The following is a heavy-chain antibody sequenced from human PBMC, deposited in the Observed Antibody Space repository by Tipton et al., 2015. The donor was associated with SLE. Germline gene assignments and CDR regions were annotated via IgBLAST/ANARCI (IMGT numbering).Heavy chain of an antibody. J-gene: IGHJ3*02. CDR3: AKGTLGYSYGYDAFDI. CDR1: GFTVSSNY. CDR2: IYSGGST. Sequence: SLRLSCAASGFTVSSNYMSWVRQAPGKGLEWVSVIYSGGSTYYADSVKGRFTISRDNSKNTLYLQMNSLRAEDTAVYYCAKGTLGYSYGYDAFDIWGQGTMVTVSS. D-gene: IGHD5-18*01. V-gene: IGHV3-53*05.